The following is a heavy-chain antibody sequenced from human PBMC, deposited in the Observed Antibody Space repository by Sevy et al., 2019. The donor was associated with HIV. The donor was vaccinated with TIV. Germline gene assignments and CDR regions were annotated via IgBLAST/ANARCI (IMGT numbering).Heavy chain of an antibody. Sequence: GGSLRLSCAASGFTFRSYAMNWVRQAPGKGLEWVSGISGSDGNTYYADSVKGRFTISRDNSKNTLYLQMNSLRAEDTAVYYCAKDRRFSNQPFDYWGQGTLVTVSS. D-gene: IGHD3-16*01. J-gene: IGHJ4*02. CDR3: AKDRRFSNQPFDY. V-gene: IGHV3-23*01. CDR1: GFTFRSYA. CDR2: ISGSDGNT.